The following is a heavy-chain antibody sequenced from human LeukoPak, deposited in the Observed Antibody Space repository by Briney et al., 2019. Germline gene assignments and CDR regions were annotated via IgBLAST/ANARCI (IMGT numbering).Heavy chain of an antibody. D-gene: IGHD6-13*01. CDR3: ARTSGYGSSWHSY. V-gene: IGHV1-18*01. CDR2: ISADDDNT. J-gene: IGHJ4*02. Sequence: ASVKVSCKAFGYTLTDYGISWVRQAPGQGLEWIGWMGWISADDDNTKHAQELQGRVTMTTDTANNTVYMELRSLKSDDTAMYYCARTSGYGSSWHSYWGQGTLVTVSS. CDR1: GYTLTDYG.